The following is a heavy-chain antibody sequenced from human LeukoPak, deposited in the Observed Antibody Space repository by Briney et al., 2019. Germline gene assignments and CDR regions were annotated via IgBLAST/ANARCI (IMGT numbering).Heavy chain of an antibody. CDR1: GFTVSSNY. Sequence: GGSLRLSCAASGFTVSSNYMSWVRQAPGKGLEWVSVIYSGGSTYYADSVKGRFTISRDNSKNTLYLQMNSLRAEDTAVYYCAGRYLKYYDSSGYSYWGQGTLVTVSS. V-gene: IGHV3-66*01. CDR3: AGRYLKYYDSSGYSY. CDR2: IYSGGST. D-gene: IGHD3-22*01. J-gene: IGHJ4*02.